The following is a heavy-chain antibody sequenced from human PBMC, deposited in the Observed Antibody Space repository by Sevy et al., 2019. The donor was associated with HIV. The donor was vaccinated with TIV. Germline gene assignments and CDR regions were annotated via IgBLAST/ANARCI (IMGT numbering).Heavy chain of an antibody. CDR3: ATVQMSIAVAGTYYYGMDV. CDR2: IYTSGST. Sequence: SETLSLTCTVSGGSISSYYWSWIRQPAGKGLEWIGRIYTSGSTNYNPSLKSRVTMSVDTSKNQFSLKLSSVTAADTAVYYCATVQMSIAVAGTYYYGMDVWGQGTTVTVSS. D-gene: IGHD6-19*01. V-gene: IGHV4-4*07. CDR1: GGSISSYY. J-gene: IGHJ6*02.